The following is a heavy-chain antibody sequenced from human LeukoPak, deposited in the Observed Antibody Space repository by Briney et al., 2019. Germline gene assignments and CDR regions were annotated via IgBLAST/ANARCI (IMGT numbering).Heavy chain of an antibody. CDR1: GFTFSSYG. D-gene: IGHD3-22*01. Sequence: GGSLRLSCAASGFTFSSYGMHWVRQAPGKGLEWVAVIWYDGSNKYYADSVKGRFTISRDNSKNTLYLQMNSLRAEDTAVYYCARDNYDSSGYYYDYWGQGTLVTVSS. V-gene: IGHV3-33*08. CDR3: ARDNYDSSGYYYDY. J-gene: IGHJ4*02. CDR2: IWYDGSNK.